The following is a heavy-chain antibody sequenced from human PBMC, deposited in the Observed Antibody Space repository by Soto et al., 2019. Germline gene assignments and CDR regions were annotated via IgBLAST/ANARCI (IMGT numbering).Heavy chain of an antibody. CDR2: IVVGSGNT. D-gene: IGHD2-15*01. Sequence: SVKVSCKNSGFTFSNSAVQWVRQARGQRLEWMGWIVVGSGNTNYAQKFRERVTISRDMSTSTAHMEVTSLTSEDTAVYYCAAELYSGGSCCSFDIWGQGTMVTVSS. J-gene: IGHJ3*02. CDR1: GFTFSNSA. V-gene: IGHV1-58*01. CDR3: AAELYSGGSCCSFDI.